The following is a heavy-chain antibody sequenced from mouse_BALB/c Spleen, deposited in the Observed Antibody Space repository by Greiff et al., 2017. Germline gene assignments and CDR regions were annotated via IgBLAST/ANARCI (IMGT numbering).Heavy chain of an antibody. D-gene: IGHD1-2*01. V-gene: IGHV1-37*01. CDR3: GRGYEYYFDY. Sequence: EVQLQQSGPELVKPGASVKVSCKASGYSFTDYNMYWVKQSHGKSLEWIGRINPYNGDTFYNQKFKGKATLTVDKSSSTAHMELLSLTSEDSAVYYCGRGYEYYFDYWGQGTTLTVSS. CDR2: INPYNGDT. CDR1: GYSFTDYN. J-gene: IGHJ2*01.